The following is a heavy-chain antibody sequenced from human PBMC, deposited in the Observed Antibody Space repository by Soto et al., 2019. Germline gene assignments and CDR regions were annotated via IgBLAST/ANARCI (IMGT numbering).Heavy chain of an antibody. CDR1: GFTFSSYE. CDR3: ARDRRKLERPGYYYYGMDV. V-gene: IGHV3-48*03. Sequence: EVQLVESGGGLVQPGGSLRLSCAASGFTFSSYEMNWVRQAPGKGLGWFSSISSSGSTIYSADSVKGRFTISRDNAKNSLDLQRNSLRAEDTAVYYCARDRRKLERPGYYYYGMDVWGQGTTVTVSS. J-gene: IGHJ6*02. D-gene: IGHD1-1*01. CDR2: ISSSGSTI.